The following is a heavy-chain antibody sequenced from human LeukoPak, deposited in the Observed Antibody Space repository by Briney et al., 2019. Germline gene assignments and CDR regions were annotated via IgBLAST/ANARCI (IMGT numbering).Heavy chain of an antibody. CDR1: CGQISSSSYY. CDR2: IYSSGTT. D-gene: IGHD6-19*01. V-gene: IGHV4-39*01. J-gene: IGHJ4*02. CDR3: ARHSPRRGIAVAGPLDY. Sequence: PSETLSLPCTVFCGQISSSSYYWGGIREPPGKGLEGIGRIYSSGTTYYNPSLKSRVTISVDTSKTQSSLKLSSVTAADTAVYYCARHSPRRGIAVAGPLDYWGQGTLVTVSS.